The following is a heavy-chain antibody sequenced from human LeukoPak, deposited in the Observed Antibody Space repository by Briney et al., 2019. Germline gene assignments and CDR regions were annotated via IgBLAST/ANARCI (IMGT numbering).Heavy chain of an antibody. CDR3: ARGYDSSGYWNFDY. V-gene: IGHV1-69*04. Sequence: SVKVSCKASGGTFSSYAISWVRQAPAQGLEWMGRIIPILGIANYAQKFQGRVTITAGKSTSTAYMELSSLRSEDTAVYDCARGYDSSGYWNFDYWGQGTLVTVSS. D-gene: IGHD3-22*01. CDR2: IIPILGIA. J-gene: IGHJ4*02. CDR1: GGTFSSYA.